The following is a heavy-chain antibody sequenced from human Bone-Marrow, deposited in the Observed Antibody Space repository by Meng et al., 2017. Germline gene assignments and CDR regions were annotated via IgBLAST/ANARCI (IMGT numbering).Heavy chain of an antibody. CDR1: GYSISSGYY. Sequence: SETLSLTCTVSGYSISSGYYWGWIRQPPGKGLEWIGSIYHSGGTYYNPSLKSRVTISVDKSKNQFSLKLSSVTAADTAVYYCARDGGITMVRGVISSRYGMDVWGQGTTVTVSS. CDR3: ARDGGITMVRGVISSRYGMDV. CDR2: IYHSGGT. D-gene: IGHD3-10*01. V-gene: IGHV4-38-2*02. J-gene: IGHJ6*02.